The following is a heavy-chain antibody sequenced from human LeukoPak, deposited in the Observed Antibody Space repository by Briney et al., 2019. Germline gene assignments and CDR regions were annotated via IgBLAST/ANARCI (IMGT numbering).Heavy chain of an antibody. V-gene: IGHV4-30-4*01. CDR1: GGSISSGDYY. D-gene: IGHD1-26*01. CDR2: IYYSGST. CDR3: ARARSDYGGSHFDY. Sequence: SETLSLTCTVSGGSISSGDYYWSWIRQPPGKGLEWIGYIYYSGSTYYNPSLKSRVTISVDTSKNQFSLKLSSVTAADTAVYYCARARSDYGGSHFDYWGQGTLVTVSS. J-gene: IGHJ4*02.